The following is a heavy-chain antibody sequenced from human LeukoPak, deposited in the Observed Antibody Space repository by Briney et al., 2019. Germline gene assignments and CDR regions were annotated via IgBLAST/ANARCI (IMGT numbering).Heavy chain of an antibody. V-gene: IGHV4-39*01. Sequence: SETLSLTCTVSGGSISSSPYYWVWIRQPPGKGLEWIGSIYDSGSTSYNPSLKTRVSTSVDTSKNQFSLKLRSVTAADTAVYYCARRSNAGSESPYWGQGTLVTVSS. J-gene: IGHJ4*02. D-gene: IGHD3-10*01. CDR2: IYDSGST. CDR1: GGSISSSPYY. CDR3: ARRSNAGSESPY.